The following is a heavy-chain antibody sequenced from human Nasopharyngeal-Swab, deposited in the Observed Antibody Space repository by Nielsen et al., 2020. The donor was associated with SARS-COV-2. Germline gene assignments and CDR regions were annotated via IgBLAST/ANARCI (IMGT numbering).Heavy chain of an antibody. CDR2: INHSGST. Sequence: WIRQPPGKGLEWIGEINHSGSTNYNPSLKSRVTISVDTSKNRFSLKLSSVTAADTAVYYCARRRGYSGYAYLDYWGQGTLVTVSS. J-gene: IGHJ4*02. V-gene: IGHV4-34*01. CDR3: ARRRGYSGYAYLDY. D-gene: IGHD5-12*01.